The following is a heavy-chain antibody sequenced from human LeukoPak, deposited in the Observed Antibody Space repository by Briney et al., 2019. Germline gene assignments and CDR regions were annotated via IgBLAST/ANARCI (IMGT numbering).Heavy chain of an antibody. CDR3: ARGDDYGDYEVYFDY. J-gene: IGHJ4*02. CDR2: INPDSGGT. D-gene: IGHD4-17*01. V-gene: IGHV1-2*02. CDR1: GYTFTGYY. Sequence: ASVKVSCKASGYTFTGYYMHWVRQAPGQGLEWMGWINPDSGGTNYAQKFQGRVTMTRDTSISTAYMELNRLRSDDTAVYYCARGDDYGDYEVYFDYWGQGTLVTVSS.